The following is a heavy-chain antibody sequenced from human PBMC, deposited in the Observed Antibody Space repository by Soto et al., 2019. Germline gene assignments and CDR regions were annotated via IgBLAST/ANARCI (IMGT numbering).Heavy chain of an antibody. Sequence: EVQLLESGGGLVQPGGSLRLSCAASGFTFSSYAMSWVRQAPGKGLEWVSAISGSGGSTYYADSVTGRFTISRDNSKKTLYLQMNSLRAEDTAVYYCAKDRPFSSSWSYFQPWGQGTLVTVSS. D-gene: IGHD6-13*01. CDR1: GFTFSSYA. J-gene: IGHJ1*01. CDR3: AKDRPFSSSWSYFQP. V-gene: IGHV3-23*01. CDR2: ISGSGGST.